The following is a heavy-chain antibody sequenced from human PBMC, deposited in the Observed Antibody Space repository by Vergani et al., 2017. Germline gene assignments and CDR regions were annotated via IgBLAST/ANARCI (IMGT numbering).Heavy chain of an antibody. CDR2: ISSSSSTI. J-gene: IGHJ4*02. CDR3: ARGFSRWFDY. D-gene: IGHD2-15*01. Sequence: EVQLVESGGGLVQPGGSLRLSCAASGFTFSSYSMNWVRKAPGKGLEWVSYISSSSSTIYYAESVKGQFTIARDNAKNSLYLQMNSLRDEDTAVYYCARGFSRWFDYWGQGTLVTVSS. V-gene: IGHV3-48*02. CDR1: GFTFSSYS.